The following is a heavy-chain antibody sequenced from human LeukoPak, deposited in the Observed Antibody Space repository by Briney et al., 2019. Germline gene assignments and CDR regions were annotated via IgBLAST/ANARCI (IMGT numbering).Heavy chain of an antibody. CDR3: AGETYYYGSGSQHNFDY. CDR1: GYTSTSYD. J-gene: IGHJ4*02. V-gene: IGHV1-8*01. D-gene: IGHD3-10*01. Sequence: ASVKVSCKASGYTSTSYDINWVRQATGQGLEWMGWMNPNSGDTGYSQKFQGRVAMTRNTSISTAYMELSSLRSEDTAVYYCAGETYYYGSGSQHNFDYWGQGTLVTVSS. CDR2: MNPNSGDT.